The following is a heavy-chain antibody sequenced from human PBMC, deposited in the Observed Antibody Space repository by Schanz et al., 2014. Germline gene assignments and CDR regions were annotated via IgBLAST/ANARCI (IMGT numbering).Heavy chain of an antibody. J-gene: IGHJ4*02. D-gene: IGHD1-26*01. CDR1: GYDFHIYA. V-gene: IGHV1-18*01. CDR3: ARDNGRIPAANSFDY. CDR2: ISGYTGDT. Sequence: QVQLVQSGAEVKKPGASVTVSCKASGYDFHIYAYSWVRQAPGQGPEWRGWISGYTGDTKYAQKFQHRVNMTTNRTTSTVYMELRSLRFDDTAVYFCARDNGRIPAANSFDYWGQGTRVTVSS.